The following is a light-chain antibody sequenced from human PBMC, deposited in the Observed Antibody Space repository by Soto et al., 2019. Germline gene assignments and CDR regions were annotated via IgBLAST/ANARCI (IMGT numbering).Light chain of an antibody. J-gene: IGLJ1*01. CDR1: SSDVGGYNY. CDR3: SSYTSSSTPYV. V-gene: IGLV2-14*01. CDR2: KVS. Sequence: QSVLTQPASVAGSPGQWITISCTGTSSDVGGYNYVSWYQQHPGKAPKLMMYKVSNRPSGVSNHLSGSKSGNTASLPLSGLQAEEEADDYCSSYTSSSTPYVFGTGTKLIVL.